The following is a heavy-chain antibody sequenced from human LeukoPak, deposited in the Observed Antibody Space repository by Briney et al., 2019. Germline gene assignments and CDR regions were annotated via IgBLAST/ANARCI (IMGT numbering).Heavy chain of an antibody. CDR1: GGSISSGGYY. CDR3: ARDVSSGHHVYFDY. V-gene: IGHV4-31*03. J-gene: IGHJ4*02. Sequence: SQTLSLTCTVSGGSISSGGYYWRWIRQHPGKGLEWIGYIYYSGSTYYNPSLKSRVTISVDTSKNQFSLKLSSVTAADTAVYYCARDVSSGHHVYFDYWGQGTLVTVSS. CDR2: IYYSGST. D-gene: IGHD6-19*01.